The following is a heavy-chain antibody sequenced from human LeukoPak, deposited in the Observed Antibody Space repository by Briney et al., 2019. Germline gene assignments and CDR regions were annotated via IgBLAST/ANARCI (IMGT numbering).Heavy chain of an antibody. J-gene: IGHJ6*03. CDR2: IYYSGST. CDR1: GGSISSSSYY. Sequence: SETLSLTCTVSGGSISSSSYYWGWIRQPPGKGLEWIGSIYYSGSTYYNPSLKSRVTISVDTSKNQFSLKLSSVTAADTAVYYCARDDYTAVPAAMSYYYYYYMDVWGKGTTVTVSS. V-gene: IGHV4-39*07. CDR3: ARDDYTAVPAAMSYYYYYYMDV. D-gene: IGHD2-2*01.